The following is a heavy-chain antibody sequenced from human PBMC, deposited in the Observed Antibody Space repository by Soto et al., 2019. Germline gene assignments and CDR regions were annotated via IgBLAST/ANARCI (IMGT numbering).Heavy chain of an antibody. J-gene: IGHJ5*02. CDR3: ARHHGPTTSENWFDP. CDR1: GYTVFPYE. Sequence: VSCSGSGYTVFPYEVSSVRQALGQGLEWMGWISTYSGDTKYAQKFQGRVTMTTDTSTTTAYLELRSLRSDDTAVYYCARHHGPTTSENWFDPWGQGNLVTVSS. D-gene: IGHD5-12*01. CDR2: ISTYSGDT. V-gene: IGHV1-18*04.